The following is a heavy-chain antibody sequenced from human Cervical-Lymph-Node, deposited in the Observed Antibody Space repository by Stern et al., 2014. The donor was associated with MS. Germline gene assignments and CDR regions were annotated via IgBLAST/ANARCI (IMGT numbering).Heavy chain of an antibody. Sequence: QVQLVESGAEVKKPGASVKVSCKASGYTFISYSMHWVRQAPGKRPEWMGWINADNGDTKYSQKFQGRVTITRDTSASTAYMELSSLISEDTSVYYCARARYCSTTNCYDDFQHWGQGTLVTVSS. CDR3: ARARYCSTTNCYDDFQH. CDR1: GYTFISYS. D-gene: IGHD2-2*01. J-gene: IGHJ1*01. V-gene: IGHV1-3*01. CDR2: INADNGDT.